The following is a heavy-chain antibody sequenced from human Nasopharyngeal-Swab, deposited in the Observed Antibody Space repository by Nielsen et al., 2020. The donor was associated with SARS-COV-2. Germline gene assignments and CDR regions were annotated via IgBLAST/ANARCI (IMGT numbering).Heavy chain of an antibody. V-gene: IGHV1-18*01. CDR3: ARDFRSSGWHYYYYYGMDV. CDR2: ISAYNGNT. D-gene: IGHD6-19*01. Sequence: WVRQAPGQGLEWMGRISAYNGNTNYAQKLQGRVTMTTDTSTSTAYMELRSLRSDDTAVYYCARDFRSSGWHYYYYYGMDVWGQGTTVTVSS. J-gene: IGHJ6*02.